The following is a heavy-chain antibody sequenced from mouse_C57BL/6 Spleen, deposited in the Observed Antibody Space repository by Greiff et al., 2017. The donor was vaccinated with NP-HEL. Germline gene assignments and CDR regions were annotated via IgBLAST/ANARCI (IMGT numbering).Heavy chain of an antibody. D-gene: IGHD1-1*01. CDR2: INPNNGGT. V-gene: IGHV1-22*01. CDR3: ARPFYYGSSYGYFDV. J-gene: IGHJ1*03. Sequence: EVHLVESGPELVKPGASVKMSCKASGYTFTDYNMHWVKQSHGKSLEWIGYINPNNGGTSYNQKFKGKATLTVNKSSSTAYMELRSLTSEDSAVYYCARPFYYGSSYGYFDVWGTGTTVTVSS. CDR1: GYTFTDYN.